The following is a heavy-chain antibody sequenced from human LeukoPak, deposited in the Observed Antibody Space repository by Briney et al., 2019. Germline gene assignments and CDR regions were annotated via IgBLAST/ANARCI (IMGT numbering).Heavy chain of an antibody. CDR2: VIPLLNIP. Sequence: GASVKVSCKASGDSLTTYAINWVRQAPGQGLEWLGRVIPLLNIPHYAQKFQGRVTITADESTSTAYMELSSLRSEDTAVYYCARGGCSSTSCRKPFDYWGQGTLVTVSS. D-gene: IGHD2-2*01. V-gene: IGHV1-69*04. J-gene: IGHJ4*02. CDR3: ARGGCSSTSCRKPFDY. CDR1: GDSLTTYA.